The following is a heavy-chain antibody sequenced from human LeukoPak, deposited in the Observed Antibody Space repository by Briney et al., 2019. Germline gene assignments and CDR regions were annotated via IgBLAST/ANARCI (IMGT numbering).Heavy chain of an antibody. J-gene: IGHJ4*02. CDR1: GFTFSSCA. CDR3: AKVSSTSSPFGY. Sequence: PGGSLRLSCAASGFTFSSCAMTWVRQAPGKGPEWVSGISVANGGYYADSVKGRFTISRDNSKNTLYLQMNSLRAEDTAVYYCAKVSSTSSPFGYWGQGTLVTVSS. V-gene: IGHV3-23*01. CDR2: ISVANGG. D-gene: IGHD2-2*01.